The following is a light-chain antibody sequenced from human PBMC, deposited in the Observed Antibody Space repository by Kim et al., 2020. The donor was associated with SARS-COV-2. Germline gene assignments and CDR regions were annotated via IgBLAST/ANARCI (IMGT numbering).Light chain of an antibody. CDR3: CSYGVSITWV. CDR1: SSDVGSYNF. J-gene: IGLJ3*02. CDR2: EGS. V-gene: IGLV2-23*01. Sequence: QSVVTQPASVSGSPGQSITISCTGTSSDVGSYNFVSWYQQHPGKAPKLMIYEGSKRPSGVSNRFSGSKSGNTASLTISGLQAEDEADYYCCSYGVSITWVFGGGTKLTVL.